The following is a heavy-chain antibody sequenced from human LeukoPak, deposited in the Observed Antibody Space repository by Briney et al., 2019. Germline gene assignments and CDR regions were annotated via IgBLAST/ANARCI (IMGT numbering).Heavy chain of an antibody. CDR2: IYYSGST. CDR3: ARQKGGSGLGY. V-gene: IGHV4-61*08. D-gene: IGHD3-10*01. J-gene: IGHJ4*02. CDR1: GGSISSGGYY. Sequence: PSETLSLTCTVSGGSISSGGYYWSWIRQPPGKGLEWIGYIYYSGSTNYNPSLKSRVTISVDTSKNQFSLKLSSVTAADTAVYYCARQKGGSGLGYWGQGTLVTVSS.